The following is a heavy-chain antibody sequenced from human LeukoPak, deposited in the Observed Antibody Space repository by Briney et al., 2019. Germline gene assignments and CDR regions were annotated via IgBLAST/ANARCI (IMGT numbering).Heavy chain of an antibody. D-gene: IGHD3-22*01. V-gene: IGHV3-33*01. CDR3: ARDFGFSPSSGYSFDY. J-gene: IGHJ4*02. CDR2: IWYDGSNR. Sequence: GRSLRLSCAASGFTFSRYGMHWVRQAPGKGLEWVAVIWYDGSNRQYVDSVKGRFTISRDNSKNTLYLQMNSLRADDTAVYYCARDFGFSPSSGYSFDYWGQGTLVTVSS. CDR1: GFTFSRYG.